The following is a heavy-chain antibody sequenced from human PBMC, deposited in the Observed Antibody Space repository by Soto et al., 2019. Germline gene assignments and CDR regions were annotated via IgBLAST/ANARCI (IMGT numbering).Heavy chain of an antibody. J-gene: IGHJ4*02. Sequence: GGSMRLSCAASGFTFSSYAMSWVRQAPGKGLEWVSAISGSGGSTYYADSVKGRFTISRDNSKNTPYLQMNSLRAEDTAVYYCAKTLRYFDWFPVDYWGQGTQVTVSS. CDR2: ISGSGGST. D-gene: IGHD3-9*01. CDR1: GFTFSSYA. V-gene: IGHV3-23*01. CDR3: AKTLRYFDWFPVDY.